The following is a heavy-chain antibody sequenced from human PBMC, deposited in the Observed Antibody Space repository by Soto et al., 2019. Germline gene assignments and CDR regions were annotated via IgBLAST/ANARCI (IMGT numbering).Heavy chain of an antibody. CDR1: GFTFSSYA. D-gene: IGHD6-13*01. J-gene: IGHJ4*02. Sequence: PGWSLRLSCAASGFTFSSYAMSLVRQAPGKGLEWVSAISGSGGSTYYADSVKGRFTISRDNSKNTLYLQMNSLRAEDTAVYYCAKAVGSSSWYYFDYWCEGTLVTVSS. CDR3: AKAVGSSSWYYFDY. CDR2: ISGSGGST. V-gene: IGHV3-23*01.